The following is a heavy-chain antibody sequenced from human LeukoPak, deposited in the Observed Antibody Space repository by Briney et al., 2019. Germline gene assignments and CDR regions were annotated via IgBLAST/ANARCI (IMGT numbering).Heavy chain of an antibody. CDR2: IYHSGST. V-gene: IGHV4-30-2*01. D-gene: IGHD1-26*01. Sequence: PSQTLSLTCAVSGGSISSGGYSWSWIRQPPGKGLEWIGYIYHSGSTYYNPSLKSRVTISVDRSKNQFSLRLNSVTAADTAVYYCARAYSGAYGSFDYWGQGTLVTVSS. CDR3: ARAYSGAYGSFDY. CDR1: GGSISSGGYS. J-gene: IGHJ4*02.